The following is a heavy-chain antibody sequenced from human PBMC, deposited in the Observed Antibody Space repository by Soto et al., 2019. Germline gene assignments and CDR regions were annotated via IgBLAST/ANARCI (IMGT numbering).Heavy chain of an antibody. CDR2: IYYSGST. CDR1: GGSISSSSYY. CDR3: ARGEKGIAAAGHNWFDP. V-gene: IGHV4-39*01. D-gene: IGHD6-13*01. J-gene: IGHJ5*02. Sequence: SETLSLTCTVSGGSISSSSYYWGWIRQPPGKGLEWIGSIYYSGSTYYNPSLKSRVTISVDTSKNQFSLKLSSVTAADTAVYYCARGEKGIAAAGHNWFDPWGQGTLVTVSS.